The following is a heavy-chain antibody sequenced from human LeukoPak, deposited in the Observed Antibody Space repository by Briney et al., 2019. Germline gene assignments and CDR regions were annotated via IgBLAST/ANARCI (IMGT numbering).Heavy chain of an antibody. D-gene: IGHD6-13*01. CDR2: INHSGST. CDR1: GGSFSGYY. Sequence: SETLSLTCAVYGGSFSGYYWSWIRQPPGKGLEWIGEINHSGSTNYNPSLKSRVTISVDTSKNQFSLKLSSVTAVDTAVYYCARRRRNSSSWSGPPGTFDYWGQGTLVTVSS. CDR3: ARRRRNSSSWSGPPGTFDY. V-gene: IGHV4-34*01. J-gene: IGHJ4*02.